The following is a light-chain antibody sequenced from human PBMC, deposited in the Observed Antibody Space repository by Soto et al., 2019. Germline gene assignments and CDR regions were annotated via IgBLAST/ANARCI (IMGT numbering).Light chain of an antibody. J-gene: IGLJ3*02. CDR3: CSYAGSYTLWV. CDR1: TSDVGGYNY. V-gene: IGLV2-11*01. CDR2: DVS. Sequence: QSVLTPPRSVSGSPGQSVTISCTGTTSDVGGYNYVSWYHQHPGKAPKLMIYDVSKRPSGVPDRFSGSKSGNTASLTISGLQAEDEADYYCCSYAGSYTLWVFGGGTKLTVL.